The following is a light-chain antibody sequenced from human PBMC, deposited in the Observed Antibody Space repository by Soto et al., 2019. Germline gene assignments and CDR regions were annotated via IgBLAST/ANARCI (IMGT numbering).Light chain of an antibody. CDR3: QQLNSYPT. CDR2: AAS. CDR1: QGIGNY. V-gene: IGKV1-9*01. J-gene: IGKJ4*01. Sequence: QLTQSPSSLSASIGDRVTITCRASQGIGNYLAWYQQKPGKVPTLLIYAASTLQSGVPSRFSGSGSGTDFTLTISSLQPEDFATYYCQQLNSYPTFGGGTKVDIK.